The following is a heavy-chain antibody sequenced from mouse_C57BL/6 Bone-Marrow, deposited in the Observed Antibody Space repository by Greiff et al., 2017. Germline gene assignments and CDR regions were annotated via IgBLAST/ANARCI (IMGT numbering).Heavy chain of an antibody. Sequence: VQLQQSGAELARPGASVKLSCKASGYTFTSYGISWVKQRTGQGLEWIGEIYPRSGNTYYNEKFKGKATLTADKSSSTAYMALSSLTSEDSAVYFCARRSWRYVEFAYWGKGTRVTVSA. CDR3: ARRSWRYVEFAY. CDR2: IYPRSGNT. CDR1: GYTFTSYG. J-gene: IGHJ3*01. V-gene: IGHV1-81*01.